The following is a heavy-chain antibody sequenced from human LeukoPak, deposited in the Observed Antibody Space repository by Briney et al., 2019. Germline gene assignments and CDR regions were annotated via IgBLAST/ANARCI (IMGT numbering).Heavy chain of an antibody. J-gene: IGHJ4*02. Sequence: SQTLSLTCTVSGGSISTYYWSWIRQPPGKGLEWIGYIYYSGSTNYNPSLESRDTTSVDTSKNQFSLKLSSVTAADTAIYYCARAGSGWSIFDYWGQGTLVTVSS. CDR2: IYYSGST. CDR3: ARAGSGWSIFDY. CDR1: GGSISTYY. V-gene: IGHV4-59*01. D-gene: IGHD6-19*01.